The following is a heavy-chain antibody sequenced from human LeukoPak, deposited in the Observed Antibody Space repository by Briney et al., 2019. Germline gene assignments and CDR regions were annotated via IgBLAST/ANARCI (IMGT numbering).Heavy chain of an antibody. CDR3: ARDWVAREMDV. CDR2: INSDGSIT. D-gene: IGHD2-15*01. J-gene: IGHJ6*04. CDR1: GFTFSSYW. V-gene: IGHV3-74*01. Sequence: GGSLRLSCAASGFTFSSYWMHWVRQAPGKGLVWVSRINSDGSITNYADSVKGRFTISRDNANNTLYLQMNSLRGEDTAVYYCARDWVAREMDVWGKGTTVTVSS.